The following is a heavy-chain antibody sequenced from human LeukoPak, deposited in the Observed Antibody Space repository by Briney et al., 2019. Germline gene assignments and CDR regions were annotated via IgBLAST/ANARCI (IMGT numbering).Heavy chain of an antibody. J-gene: IGHJ5*02. CDR2: INPNSGGT. Sequence: ASVKVSCKASGYTFTGYYMHWVRQAPGQGLEWMGWINPNSGGTNYAQKFQGRVTMTRDTSISTAYMELSRLRSDDTAVYYCARVDGGYVDWFDPWGQGTLGTVSS. V-gene: IGHV1-2*02. CDR1: GYTFTGYY. CDR3: ARVDGGYVDWFDP. D-gene: IGHD5-12*01.